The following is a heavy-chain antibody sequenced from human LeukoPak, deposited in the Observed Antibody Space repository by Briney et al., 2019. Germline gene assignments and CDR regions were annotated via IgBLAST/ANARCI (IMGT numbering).Heavy chain of an antibody. CDR2: ISSSGSTI. Sequence: GGSLRLSCAASGFTFCSYEMNWVRQAPGKGLEWVSYISSSGSTIYYADSVKGRFTISRDNAKNSLYLQMNSLRAEDAAVYYCAELGITMIGGVWGKGTTVTISS. V-gene: IGHV3-48*03. D-gene: IGHD3-10*02. J-gene: IGHJ6*04. CDR1: GFTFCSYE. CDR3: AELGITMIGGV.